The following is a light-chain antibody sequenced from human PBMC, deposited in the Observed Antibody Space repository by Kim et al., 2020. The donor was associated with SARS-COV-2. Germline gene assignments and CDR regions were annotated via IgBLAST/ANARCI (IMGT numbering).Light chain of an antibody. J-gene: IGKJ1*01. Sequence: PGESATLSCRASQSVGSTYLAWYQQKPGQAPRLLIYGGSSRATGIPDRFSGSGSGTDFTLAISRLEPEDFAVYYCQQYLISPWTFGQGTKL. CDR3: QQYLISPWT. CDR2: GGS. CDR1: QSVGSTY. V-gene: IGKV3-20*01.